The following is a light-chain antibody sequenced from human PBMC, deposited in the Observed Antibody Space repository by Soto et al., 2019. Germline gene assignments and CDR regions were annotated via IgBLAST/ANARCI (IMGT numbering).Light chain of an antibody. J-gene: IGLJ1*01. Sequence: QSALTQPPSASGSPGQSVTIPCTGTPSDVGASNYVSWYQQQPGKAPKLMISEVSKRPSGVPDRFAGSKSGNTASLTVSGLQDEDEADYYCSSSAGTKNMVFGAGTKVTVL. V-gene: IGLV2-8*01. CDR2: EVS. CDR3: SSSAGTKNMV. CDR1: PSDVGASNY.